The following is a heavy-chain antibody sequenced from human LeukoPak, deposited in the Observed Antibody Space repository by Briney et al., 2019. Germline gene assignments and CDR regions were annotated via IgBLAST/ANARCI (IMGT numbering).Heavy chain of an antibody. CDR1: GFTFSSYA. Sequence: PGGSLRLSCAASGFTFSSYAMSWVRQAPGKGLEWVSAISGSGGSTYYADSVKGRFTISSDNSKNTLYLQMSSLRAEDTAVYYCVKYSSGWYDYWGQGTLVTVSS. D-gene: IGHD6-19*01. V-gene: IGHV3-23*01. CDR3: VKYSSGWYDY. J-gene: IGHJ4*02. CDR2: ISGSGGST.